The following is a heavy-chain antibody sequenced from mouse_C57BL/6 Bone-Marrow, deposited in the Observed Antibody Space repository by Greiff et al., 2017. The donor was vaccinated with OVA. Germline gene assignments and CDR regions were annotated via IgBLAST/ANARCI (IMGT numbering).Heavy chain of an antibody. Sequence: EVKLVESGPGMVKPSQSLSLTCTVTGYSITSGYVWHWIRHFPGNQLEWMGYISYSGSTNYNPSLKSRISITHDTSKNHFFLKLNSVTTEDTAAYYVARRGKDSNYCYYALDYWGQGTSVTVSS. CDR2: ISYSGST. V-gene: IGHV3-1*01. D-gene: IGHD2-5*01. J-gene: IGHJ4*01. CDR1: GYSITSGYV. CDR3: ARRGKDSNYCYYALDY.